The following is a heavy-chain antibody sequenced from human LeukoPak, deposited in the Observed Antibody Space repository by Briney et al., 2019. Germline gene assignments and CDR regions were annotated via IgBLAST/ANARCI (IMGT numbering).Heavy chain of an antibody. V-gene: IGHV3-33*01. Sequence: GRSLRLSCAASGFTFSSYGMHWVRRAPGKGLEWVAVIWYDGSNKYYADSVKGRFTISRDNSKNTLYLQMNSLRAEDTAVYYCARGPQYFDYWGQGTLVTVSS. J-gene: IGHJ4*02. CDR2: IWYDGSNK. CDR3: ARGPQYFDY. CDR1: GFTFSSYG.